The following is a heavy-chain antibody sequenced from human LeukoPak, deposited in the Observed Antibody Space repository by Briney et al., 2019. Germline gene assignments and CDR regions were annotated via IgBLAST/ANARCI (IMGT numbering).Heavy chain of an antibody. Sequence: GGSLRLSCAASGFTFNRNAISWVRQAPGKGLEWVSAISGSGGSTYYADSVKGRFTISRDNSKNTLYLQMNSLRAEDTAVYYCAKVANPYYYDSSEYYWGQGTLVTVSS. V-gene: IGHV3-23*01. CDR3: AKVANPYYYDSSEYY. D-gene: IGHD3-22*01. J-gene: IGHJ4*02. CDR2: ISGSGGST. CDR1: GFTFNRNA.